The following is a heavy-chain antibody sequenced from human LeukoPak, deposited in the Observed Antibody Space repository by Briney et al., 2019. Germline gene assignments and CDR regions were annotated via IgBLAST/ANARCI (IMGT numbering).Heavy chain of an antibody. CDR3: ARDRSSSDY. CDR1: AYTFTNYD. D-gene: IGHD6-6*01. Sequence: GASVTVSFTASAYTFTNYDISWVRQAPGQGLEWMGWISAYNGNTNYAQKLQDRVSMTTDTSTSTAYMELRSLRSDDTAVYYCARDRSSSDYWGQGTLVTVSS. V-gene: IGHV1-18*01. J-gene: IGHJ4*02. CDR2: ISAYNGNT.